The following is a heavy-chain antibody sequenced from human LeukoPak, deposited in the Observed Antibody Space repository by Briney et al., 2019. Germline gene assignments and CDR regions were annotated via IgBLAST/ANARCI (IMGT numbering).Heavy chain of an antibody. J-gene: IGHJ4*02. CDR3: ARELGIAAAFDY. V-gene: IGHV3-53*01. CDR2: IYSGGST. D-gene: IGHD6-13*01. CDR1: GFTFSSYA. Sequence: PGGSLRLSCAASGFTFSSYAMHWVRQAPGKGLEWVSVIYSGGSTYYADSVKGRFTISRDNSKNTLYLQMNSLRAEDTAVYYCARELGIAAAFDYWGQGTLVTVSS.